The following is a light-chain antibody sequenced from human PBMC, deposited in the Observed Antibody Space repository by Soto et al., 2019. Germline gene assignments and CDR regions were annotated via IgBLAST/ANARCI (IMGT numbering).Light chain of an antibody. CDR1: QSVSSS. CDR2: DAS. V-gene: IGKV3-11*01. J-gene: IGKJ4*01. CDR3: QQRSSWPLN. Sequence: EIVLTQSPATLSLSQGETATLSCRASQSVSSSLAWYQQKPGQTPRLLIYDASNRATGIPARFSGSGSVTDFTPTVSSLVPEYFAVYDYQQRSSWPLNVGGGTKVEIK.